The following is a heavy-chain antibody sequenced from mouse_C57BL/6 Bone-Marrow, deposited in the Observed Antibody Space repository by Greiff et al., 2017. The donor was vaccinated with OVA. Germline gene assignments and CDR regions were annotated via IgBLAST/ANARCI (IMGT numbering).Heavy chain of an antibody. CDR3: ARGGSYEGAMDY. D-gene: IGHD1-1*02. CDR2: INPSSGYT. Sequence: QVQLQQSGAELARPGASVKMSCKASGYTFTSYTMHWVKQRPGQGLEWIGYINPSSGYTKYNQKFKDKATLTADKSSSTAYMQLSSLTSEDSAVYYCARGGSYEGAMDYWGQGTSVTVSS. V-gene: IGHV1-4*01. CDR1: GYTFTSYT. J-gene: IGHJ4*01.